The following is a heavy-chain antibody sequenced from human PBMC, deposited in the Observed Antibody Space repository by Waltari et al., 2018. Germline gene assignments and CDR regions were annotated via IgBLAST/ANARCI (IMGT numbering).Heavy chain of an antibody. CDR3: ATDSSSWYMENWFDP. J-gene: IGHJ5*02. CDR1: GYSISSGYY. CDR2: IYHSGST. D-gene: IGHD6-13*01. V-gene: IGHV4-38-2*02. Sequence: QVQLQESGPGLVKPSETLSLTCTLSGYSISSGYYWGWIRQPPGKGLEWIGSIYHSGSTYYNPSLKSRVTISVDTSKNQFSLKLSSVTAADTAVYYCATDSSSWYMENWFDPWGQGTLVTVSS.